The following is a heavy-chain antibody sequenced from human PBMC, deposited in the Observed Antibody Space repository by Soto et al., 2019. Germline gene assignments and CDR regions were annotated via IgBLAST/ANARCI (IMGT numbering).Heavy chain of an antibody. D-gene: IGHD2-2*01. Sequence: GGSLRLSCAVSGVNFSSYGMHWVRQAPGKGLEWVAVIWYDGSNKYYADSVKGRFTISRDNSKNMVYLQMNSLRVDDTAVYYCARDRSMVVVVPGYWGQGTLVTVSS. J-gene: IGHJ4*02. CDR1: GVNFSSYG. CDR3: ARDRSMVVVVPGY. CDR2: IWYDGSNK. V-gene: IGHV3-30*19.